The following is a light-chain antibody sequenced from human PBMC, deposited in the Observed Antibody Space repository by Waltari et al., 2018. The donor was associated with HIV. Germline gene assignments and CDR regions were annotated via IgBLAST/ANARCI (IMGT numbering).Light chain of an antibody. CDR2: EVS. CDR3: SSYTGASTPWV. Sequence: SALTQPASVSGSPGQSITIPCPGTTSDVGRYHHVSCSQQPPGKAPKLMIYEVSHRPSGISNRFSGYKSGNTASLTISGLQAEDEAGYYCSSYTGASTPWVFGGGTKLTVL. CDR1: TSDVGRYHH. V-gene: IGLV2-14*01. J-gene: IGLJ3*02.